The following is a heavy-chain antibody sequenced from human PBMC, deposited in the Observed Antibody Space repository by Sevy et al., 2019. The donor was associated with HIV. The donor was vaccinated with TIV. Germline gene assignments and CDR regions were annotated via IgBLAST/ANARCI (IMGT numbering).Heavy chain of an antibody. CDR1: GFTFGDYA. CDR3: TRGYYHDSSGYSDY. D-gene: IGHD3-22*01. V-gene: IGHV3-49*03. J-gene: IGHJ4*02. Sequence: GESLKISCTGSGFTFGDYAMSWFRQAPGMGLEWVGFIRSKDYGGATEYAASVKGRFTISRDDSKSIADLQMNSLKTEDTAVYYCTRGYYHDSSGYSDYWGQGTLVTVSS. CDR2: IRSKDYGGAT.